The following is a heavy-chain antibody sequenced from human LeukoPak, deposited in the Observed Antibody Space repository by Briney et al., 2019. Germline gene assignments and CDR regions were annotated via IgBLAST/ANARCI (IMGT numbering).Heavy chain of an antibody. Sequence: GGSLRLSCAASAFTFSGYWMHWVRQAPGKGLVWVSRINSDGYSTNYADSVKGRFTISRDNSKNTLYLQMNSLRAEDTAVYYCARDYRNYYDSSGYYDYWGQGTLVTVSS. J-gene: IGHJ4*02. CDR3: ARDYRNYYDSSGYYDY. V-gene: IGHV3-74*01. D-gene: IGHD3-22*01. CDR2: INSDGYST. CDR1: AFTFSGYW.